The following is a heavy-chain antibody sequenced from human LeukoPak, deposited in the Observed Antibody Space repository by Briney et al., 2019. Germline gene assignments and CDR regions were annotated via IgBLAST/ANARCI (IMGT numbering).Heavy chain of an antibody. CDR1: GGSFSGYY. Sequence: SETLSLTCAVYGGSFSGYYWSWIRQPPGKGLAWIGEINHSGSTNYNPSLKSRVTISVDTSKNQFSLKLSSVTAADTAVYYCARVGDYYDSSGYENQYWGQGTLVTVSS. CDR2: INHSGST. V-gene: IGHV4-34*01. J-gene: IGHJ4*02. CDR3: ARVGDYYDSSGYENQY. D-gene: IGHD3-22*01.